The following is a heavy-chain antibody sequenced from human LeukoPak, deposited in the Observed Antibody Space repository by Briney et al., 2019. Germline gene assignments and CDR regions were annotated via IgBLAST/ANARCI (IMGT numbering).Heavy chain of an antibody. CDR1: GFTFSSYG. CDR3: AKGGIAGEIKPEYFQH. V-gene: IGHV3-30*18. J-gene: IGHJ1*01. CDR2: ISNDGSYK. Sequence: GRSLRLSCAASGFTFSSYGMHWVRQAPGKGLEWVAVISNDGSYKYYADSVKGRFTISRDNSKNTLYLQMNSLRAEDTAVYYCAKGGIAGEIKPEYFQHWGQGTLVTVSS. D-gene: IGHD6-13*01.